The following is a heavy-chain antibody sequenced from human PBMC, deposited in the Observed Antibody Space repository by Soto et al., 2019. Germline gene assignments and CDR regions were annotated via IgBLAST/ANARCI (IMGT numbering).Heavy chain of an antibody. CDR2: IRSRAYYGTT. J-gene: IGHJ4*02. CDR1: GFNFGGYA. V-gene: IGHV3-49*04. Sequence: SLRLSCLVSGFNFGGYAMSWVRQAPGKGLEWVGFIRSRAYYGTTEYAASVRDRFTISRDDSKSIVYLEMNSLKTEDTAVYYCTRSLFVEWSKEGWYFDYWGQGTLVTVSS. CDR3: TRSLFVEWSKEGWYFDY. D-gene: IGHD3-3*01.